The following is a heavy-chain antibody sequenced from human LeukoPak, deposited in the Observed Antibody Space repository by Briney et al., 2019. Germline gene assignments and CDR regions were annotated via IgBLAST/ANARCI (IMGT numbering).Heavy chain of an antibody. D-gene: IGHD2-2*01. J-gene: IGHJ5*02. V-gene: IGHV4-34*01. Sequence: SETLSLTCTVSGGSISSYYWSWIRQPPGKGLEWIGEINHSGSTNYNPSLKSRVTISVDTSKNQFSLKLSSVTAADTAVYYCARAVYCSSTSCPRPRNWFDPWGQGTLVTVSS. CDR3: ARAVYCSSTSCPRPRNWFDP. CDR2: INHSGST. CDR1: GGSISSYY.